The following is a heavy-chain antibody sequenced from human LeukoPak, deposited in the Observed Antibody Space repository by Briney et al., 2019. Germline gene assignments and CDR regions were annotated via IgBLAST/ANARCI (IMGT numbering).Heavy chain of an antibody. V-gene: IGHV4-59*01. CDR2: IYYGGST. D-gene: IGHD2-15*01. CDR1: GVSLNSNY. Sequence: PSETLSLTYSVSGVSLNSNYWSWMRPPPGKGLGWIGYIYYGGSTNYNPSLKSRVSMSVDTSKSQFSLNLSSVTAADTAVYHCARLLAGCPGGRCRAHFDYWGQGTLVTVSS. J-gene: IGHJ4*02. CDR3: ARLLAGCPGGRCRAHFDY.